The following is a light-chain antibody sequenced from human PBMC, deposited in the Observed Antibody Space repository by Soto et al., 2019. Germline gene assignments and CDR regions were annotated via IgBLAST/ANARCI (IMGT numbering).Light chain of an antibody. J-gene: IGLJ1*01. CDR3: QVWDTISDHYV. CDR1: NIESKS. CDR2: VDS. V-gene: IGLV3-21*02. Sequence: SYELPQPPSVSVAPGQTARITCGGNNIESKSVHWYQQRPGLAPVLVIYVDSDRPSGIPDRFSASTSGNTAALTISRVEAGDEADYYCQVWDTISDHYVFGSGTKVTVL.